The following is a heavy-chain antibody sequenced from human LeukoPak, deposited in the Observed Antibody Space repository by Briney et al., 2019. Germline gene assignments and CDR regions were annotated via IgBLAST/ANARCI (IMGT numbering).Heavy chain of an antibody. D-gene: IGHD3-10*02. CDR2: IKSKTDGGTT. CDR3: TTVRQPFGVLGN. CDR1: GFTFSNAW. J-gene: IGHJ4*02. Sequence: TSGGSLRLSCAASGFTFSNAWMSWVRQAPGKGLEWVGRIKSKTDGGTTDYAAPVKGRFTISRDDSKNTLYLQMHSLETEDTAVYYCTTVRQPFGVLGNWGQGTLVTVSS. V-gene: IGHV3-15*01.